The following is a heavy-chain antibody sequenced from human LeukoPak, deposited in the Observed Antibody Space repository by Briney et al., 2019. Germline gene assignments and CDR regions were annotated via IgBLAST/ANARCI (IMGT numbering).Heavy chain of an antibody. V-gene: IGHV3-30-3*01. Sequence: PGRSLRLSCAASGFTFSSYAMHWVRQAPGKGLEWVAAISYDGSNKYYADSVKGRFTISRDNSKNTLYLQMNSLRAEDTAVYYCARQDIVVVVAAFDYWGQGTLVTVSS. D-gene: IGHD2-15*01. J-gene: IGHJ4*02. CDR1: GFTFSSYA. CDR2: ISYDGSNK. CDR3: ARQDIVVVVAAFDY.